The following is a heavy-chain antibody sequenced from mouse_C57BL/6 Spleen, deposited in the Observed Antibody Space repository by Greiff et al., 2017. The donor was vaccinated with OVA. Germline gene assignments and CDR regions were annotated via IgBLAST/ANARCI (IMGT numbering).Heavy chain of an antibody. Sequence: VQVVESGAELVKPGASVKISCKASGYAFSSYWMNWVKQRPGKGLEWIGQIYPGDGDTNYNGKFKGKATLTADKSSSTAYMQLSSLTSEDSAVYFCAGSTGPLAWFAYWGQGTLVTVSA. CDR3: AGSTGPLAWFAY. D-gene: IGHD4-1*02. V-gene: IGHV1-80*01. CDR1: GYAFSSYW. J-gene: IGHJ3*01. CDR2: IYPGDGDT.